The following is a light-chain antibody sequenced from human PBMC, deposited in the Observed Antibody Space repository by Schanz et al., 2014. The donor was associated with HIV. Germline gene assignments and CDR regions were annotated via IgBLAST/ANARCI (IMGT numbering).Light chain of an antibody. CDR2: GAS. J-gene: IGKJ4*01. CDR3: QQYNNWPLA. CDR1: QSFSSG. Sequence: EIVLTQSPATLSVSPGESATLSCRASQSFSSGSLAWYQHKPGQAPRLLIYGASSRANGIPARFSGAGSGTDFTLTISSLQSEDFAVYHCQQYNNWPLAFGGGTKVEIK. V-gene: IGKV3D-15*01.